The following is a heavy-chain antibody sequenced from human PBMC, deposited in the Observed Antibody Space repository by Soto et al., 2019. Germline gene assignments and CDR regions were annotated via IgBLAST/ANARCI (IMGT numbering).Heavy chain of an antibody. J-gene: IGHJ6*02. Sequence: HPGGSLRLSCAASGFTFSSYWMSWVRQAPGKGLEWVANIKQGGSEKYYVDSVKGRFTISRDNAKNSLYLQMNSLRAEDTAVYYCARFYYDSSGYLPSPYYYYYGMDVWGQGTTVTVSS. CDR2: IKQGGSEK. V-gene: IGHV3-7*04. D-gene: IGHD3-22*01. CDR3: ARFYYDSSGYLPSPYYYYYGMDV. CDR1: GFTFSSYW.